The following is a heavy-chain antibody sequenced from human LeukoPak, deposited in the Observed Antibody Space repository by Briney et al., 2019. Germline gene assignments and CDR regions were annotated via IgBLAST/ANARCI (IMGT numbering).Heavy chain of an antibody. Sequence: PSETLSLTCTVSGDSISPYFWSWLRQPPGKGLEWIAYIHNRGSTNYNPSLNSRLTISIDVSKSQVSLKLTSVTAADTAVYYCARHANSYGSRTYPLDYWGQGTLVTVSS. CDR3: ARHANSYGSRTYPLDY. V-gene: IGHV4-59*08. D-gene: IGHD3-10*01. J-gene: IGHJ4*02. CDR2: IHNRGST. CDR1: GDSISPYF.